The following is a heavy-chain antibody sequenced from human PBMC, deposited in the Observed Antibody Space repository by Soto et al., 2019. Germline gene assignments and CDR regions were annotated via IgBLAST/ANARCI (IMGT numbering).Heavy chain of an antibody. CDR3: AREDYHNYGGGVRYDP. V-gene: IGHV4-30-4*01. Sequence: PSETLSLTCTVSGDSMDSGEYYWTWIRQPPGKGLEWVGSIFYSGTTYYNTSLSRRLTISVDMSKNQLSLQLTSVTAADTAIYFCAREDYHNYGGGVRYDPWGQG. D-gene: IGHD3-16*01. CDR2: IFYSGTT. CDR1: GDSMDSGEYY. J-gene: IGHJ5*02.